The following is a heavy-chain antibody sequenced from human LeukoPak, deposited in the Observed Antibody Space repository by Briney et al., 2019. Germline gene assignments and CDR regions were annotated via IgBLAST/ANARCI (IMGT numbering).Heavy chain of an antibody. D-gene: IGHD3-10*01. J-gene: IGHJ6*02. CDR2: IYYSGST. CDR1: GGSISSGDYC. V-gene: IGHV4-30-4*01. CDR3: ARTVRGDYYYYYGMDV. Sequence: SETLSLTCTVSGGSISSGDYCWSWIRQPPGKGLEWIGYIYYSGSTYYNPSLKSRVTISVDTSKNQFSLKLSSVTAADTAVYYCARTVRGDYYYYYGMDVWGQGTTVTVSS.